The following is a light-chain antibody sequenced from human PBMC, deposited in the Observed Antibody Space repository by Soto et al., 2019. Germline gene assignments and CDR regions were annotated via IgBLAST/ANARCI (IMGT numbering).Light chain of an antibody. Sequence: DIQMTQSPSSLSASVGDRVTITCRASQSISSYLNWYQQKPGKAPKLLIYAASSLQSGVPSRFSGSGSGTDFTLTISSLQPEDVANYYCQQSYSTPSSFGQGTKVEIK. J-gene: IGKJ1*01. CDR1: QSISSY. V-gene: IGKV1-39*01. CDR2: AAS. CDR3: QQSYSTPSS.